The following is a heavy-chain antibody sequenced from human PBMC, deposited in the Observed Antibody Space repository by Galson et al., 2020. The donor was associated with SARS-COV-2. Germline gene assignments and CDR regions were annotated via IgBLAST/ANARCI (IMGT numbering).Heavy chain of an antibody. CDR3: AQDDSSGYPVGY. V-gene: IGHV1-69*01. D-gene: IGHD3-22*01. CDR2: IIPIFGTA. CDR1: GGTFSSYA. Sequence: KISCKASGGTFSSYAISWVRQAPGQGLEWMGGIIPIFGTANYAQKFQGRVTITADESTSTAYMELSSLRSEDTAVYYCAQDDSSGYPVGYWGQGTLVTVSS. J-gene: IGHJ4*02.